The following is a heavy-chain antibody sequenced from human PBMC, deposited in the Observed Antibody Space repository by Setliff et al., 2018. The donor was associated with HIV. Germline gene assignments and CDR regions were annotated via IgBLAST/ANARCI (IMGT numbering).Heavy chain of an antibody. V-gene: IGHV4-38-2*01. CDR2: IYHTGST. D-gene: IGHD2-8*01. J-gene: IGHJ3*02. Sequence: PSETLSLTCAVSGYSISSGYYWAWIRQPPGKGLEWIGHIYHTGSTYSNPSLKRRVTISVDTSKNQFSQKLTSVTAADTAVYYCARLESGVFDIWGQGTMVTVSS. CDR1: GYSISSGYY. CDR3: ARLESGVFDI.